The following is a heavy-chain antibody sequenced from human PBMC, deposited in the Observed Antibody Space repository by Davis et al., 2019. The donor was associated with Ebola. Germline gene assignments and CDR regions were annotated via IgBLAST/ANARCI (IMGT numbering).Heavy chain of an antibody. CDR3: ARAKREYNWFDP. CDR2: IYYSGST. CDR1: GGSVSSGTYY. Sequence: SETLSLTCTVSGGSVSSGTYYWSWIRQPPGKGLEWIGYIYYSGSTNYNPSLKSRVTISVDTSKNQFSLKLSSVTAADTAVYYCARAKREYNWFDPWGQGTLVTVSS. D-gene: IGHD3-10*01. V-gene: IGHV4-61*01. J-gene: IGHJ5*02.